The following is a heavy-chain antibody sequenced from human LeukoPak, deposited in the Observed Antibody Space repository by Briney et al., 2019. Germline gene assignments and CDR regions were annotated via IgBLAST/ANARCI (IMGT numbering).Heavy chain of an antibody. J-gene: IGHJ6*03. Sequence: GGSLRLSCAASGFTFSSYRMNWVRQAPGKGLEWVSYISSSSSTIYYADSVKGRFTISRDNAKNSLYLQMSSLRAEDTAVYYCARDGVIAAAGITAEYYYYYMDVWGKGTTVTVSS. CDR1: GFTFSSYR. D-gene: IGHD6-13*01. CDR3: ARDGVIAAAGITAEYYYYYMDV. V-gene: IGHV3-48*04. CDR2: ISSSSSTI.